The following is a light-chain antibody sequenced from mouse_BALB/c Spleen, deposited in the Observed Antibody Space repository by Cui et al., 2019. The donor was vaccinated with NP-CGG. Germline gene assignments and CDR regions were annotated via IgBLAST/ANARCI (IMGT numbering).Light chain of an antibody. J-gene: IGLJ1*01. CDR1: TGTVTTSNY. CDR3: ALWYSNHWV. Sequence: QAVVSQESALTRLLGQTVTLTCRSSTGTVTTSNYANWVQEKPDHLFTGLIGGTNNRAPGVPARFSGSLIGDKAALTITGAQTEDEAIYFCALWYSNHWVFGGGTKLTVL. V-gene: IGLV1*01. CDR2: GTN.